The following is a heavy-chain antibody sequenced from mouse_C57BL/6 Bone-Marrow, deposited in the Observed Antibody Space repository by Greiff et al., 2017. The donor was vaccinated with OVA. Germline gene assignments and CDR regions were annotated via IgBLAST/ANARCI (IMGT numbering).Heavy chain of an antibody. CDR1: GYTFTDYY. CDR3: ARKRGEYFDV. Sequence: EVQLQQSGPVLVKPGASVKMSCKASGYTFTDYYMNWVKQSHGKSLEWIGVINPYNGGTSYNQKFKGKATLTVDKSSSTAYMQLSSLTSEDSAVYYCARKRGEYFDVWGTGTTVTVSS. J-gene: IGHJ1*03. CDR2: INPYNGGT. V-gene: IGHV1-19*01.